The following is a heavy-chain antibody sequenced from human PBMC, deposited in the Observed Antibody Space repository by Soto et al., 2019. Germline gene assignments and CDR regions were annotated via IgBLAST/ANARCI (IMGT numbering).Heavy chain of an antibody. D-gene: IGHD4-17*01. CDR3: ATPLRTNSPSGRGDFDY. Sequence: EVQLLESGGGLVQPGGSLRLSCAASGFTFSSYAMSWVRQAPGQELEWVSAISGSGGSTYYADSVKSRFTISRDNSKNTLYRQMNSLRAEDTAVYYCATPLRTNSPSGRGDFDYWGQGALVTVSS. CDR2: ISGSGGST. V-gene: IGHV3-23*01. CDR1: GFTFSSYA. J-gene: IGHJ4*02.